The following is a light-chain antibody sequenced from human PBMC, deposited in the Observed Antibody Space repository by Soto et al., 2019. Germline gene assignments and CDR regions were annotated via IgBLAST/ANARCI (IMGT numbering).Light chain of an antibody. V-gene: IGLV2-23*02. CDR1: TSDVVNYNL. Sequence: QSVLTQPASVSGSPGQSITISCTGTTSDVVNYNLVSWYHYHPGKAPKLTIYEVTRRPSGVPNRFSGSKSGTTASLTISGLQAEDEADYYCCSHAGSLTWVFGEGTQLTV. CDR2: EVT. CDR3: CSHAGSLTWV. J-gene: IGLJ2*01.